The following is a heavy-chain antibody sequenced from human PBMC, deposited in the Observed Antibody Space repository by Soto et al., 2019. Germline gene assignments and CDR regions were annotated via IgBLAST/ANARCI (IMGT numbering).Heavy chain of an antibody. CDR2: IIPMAGTP. Sequence: QAQLVQSGAEVKRPGSSVKVSCKASGDTFSSYSISWVRQAPGQGLEWMGRIIPMAGTPNYAQKFQGRVTVSADKSTSTAYRVLNNLISDDSAVYYCATDGGSTSSSAYNYFMDVWGKGTPVTVSS. D-gene: IGHD3-16*01. V-gene: IGHV1-69*08. CDR3: ATDGGSTSSSAYNYFMDV. J-gene: IGHJ6*03. CDR1: GDTFSSYS.